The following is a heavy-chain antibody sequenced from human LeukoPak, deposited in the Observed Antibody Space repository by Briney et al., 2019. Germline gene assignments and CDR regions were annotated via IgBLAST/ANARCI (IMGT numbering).Heavy chain of an antibody. Sequence: GGSLRLSCAASGFTVSSNYMSWVRQAPGKGLEWVSVIYSGGSTYYADSVKGRFTISRDNSKNTLYLQMNSLRAEDTAVYYCARVGLRYLPYGMDVWGQGTTVTVSS. D-gene: IGHD3-9*01. J-gene: IGHJ6*02. CDR3: ARVGLRYLPYGMDV. V-gene: IGHV3-66*01. CDR1: GFTVSSNY. CDR2: IYSGGST.